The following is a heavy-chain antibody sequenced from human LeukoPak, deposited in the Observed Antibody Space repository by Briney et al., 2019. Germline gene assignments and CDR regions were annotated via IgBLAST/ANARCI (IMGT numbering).Heavy chain of an antibody. D-gene: IGHD6-19*01. J-gene: IGHJ4*02. Sequence: AASVKVSRKASGYTFTGYYMHWVRQAPGQGLEWMGWINPNSGGTNYAQKFQGRVTMTRDTSISTAYMELSRLRSDDTAVYYCARRYSGGWYYFDYWGQGTLVTVSS. CDR3: ARRYSGGWYYFDY. CDR1: GYTFTGYY. V-gene: IGHV1-2*02. CDR2: INPNSGGT.